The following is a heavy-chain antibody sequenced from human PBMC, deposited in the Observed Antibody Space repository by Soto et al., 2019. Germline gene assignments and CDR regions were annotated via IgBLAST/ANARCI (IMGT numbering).Heavy chain of an antibody. D-gene: IGHD2-15*01. Sequence: SLRLSCAASGFTFSSYGMHWVRQAPGKGLEWVAVISYDGSNKYYADSVKGRFTISRDNSKNTLYLQMNSLRAEDTAVYYCAKDGVVVVAATPDYWGQGTLVTVSS. V-gene: IGHV3-30*18. CDR2: ISYDGSNK. J-gene: IGHJ4*02. CDR1: GFTFSSYG. CDR3: AKDGVVVVAATPDY.